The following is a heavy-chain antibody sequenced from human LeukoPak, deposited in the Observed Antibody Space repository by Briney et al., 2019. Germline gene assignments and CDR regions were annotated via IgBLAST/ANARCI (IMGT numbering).Heavy chain of an antibody. CDR1: GFTFSSYA. V-gene: IGHV3-23*01. D-gene: IGHD2-2*01. CDR2: ISGSGGST. J-gene: IGHJ4*02. Sequence: GGSLRLSCAASGFTFSSYAMSWVRQAPGKGLEWVSAISGSGGSTYYADSVKGRFTISRDNSKNTLYLQMNSLRAEDTAVYYCAKDPPFGIVVVPAAPLFDYWGQGTLVTVSS. CDR3: AKDPPFGIVVVPAAPLFDY.